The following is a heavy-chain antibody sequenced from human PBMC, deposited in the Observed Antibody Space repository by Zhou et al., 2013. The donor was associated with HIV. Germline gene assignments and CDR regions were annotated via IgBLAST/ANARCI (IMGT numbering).Heavy chain of an antibody. Sequence: QVQSVQSGAEVRKPGSSVKVSCKASGYTFTSYYMHWVRQAPGQGLEWMGGIIPIFGTANYAQKFQGRVTITADESTNTAYMELSSLRSEDTAMYYCARDGPIYYFDYWGQGTLVTVSS. J-gene: IGHJ4*02. V-gene: IGHV1-69*12. CDR2: IIPIFGTA. CDR1: GYTFTSYY. CDR3: ARDGPIYYFDY. D-gene: IGHD3-3*02.